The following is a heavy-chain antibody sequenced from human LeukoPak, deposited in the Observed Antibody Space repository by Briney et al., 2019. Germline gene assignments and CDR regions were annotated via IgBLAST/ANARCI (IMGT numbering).Heavy chain of an antibody. Sequence: ASVKVSRKASGYTFTGYYMHWVRQAPGQGLEWMGWINPNSGGTNYAQKFQGRVTMTRDTSISTAYMELSRLRSDDTAVYYCARERFLDHHFDYWGQGTLVTVSS. CDR2: INPNSGGT. J-gene: IGHJ4*02. V-gene: IGHV1-2*02. CDR3: ARERFLDHHFDY. D-gene: IGHD3-3*01. CDR1: GYTFTGYY.